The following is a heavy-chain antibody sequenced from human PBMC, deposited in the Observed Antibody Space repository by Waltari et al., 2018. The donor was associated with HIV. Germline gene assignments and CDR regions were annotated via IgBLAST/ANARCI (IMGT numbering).Heavy chain of an antibody. J-gene: IGHJ4*02. D-gene: IGHD1-26*01. CDR1: GYTFTSYN. CDR2: MNANTGDT. V-gene: IGHV1-8*01. Sequence: QVQLVQSGAEVKKPGASVKVSCKASGYTFTSYNIYVVRQAPGQGLEWMGWMNANTGDTADALKCQGRVTMTRNTSMSTAYMELSSLRSEGTSVYYWARVRRPSGSYYLSYWGQGTVVTVSS. CDR3: ARVRRPSGSYYLSY.